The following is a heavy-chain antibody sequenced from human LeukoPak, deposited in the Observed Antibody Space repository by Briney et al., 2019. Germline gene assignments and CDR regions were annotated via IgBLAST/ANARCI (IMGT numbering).Heavy chain of an antibody. D-gene: IGHD2-2*01. CDR3: ARWGLGYCSSTSCYDVVDY. CDR2: INPNSGDT. J-gene: IGHJ4*02. V-gene: IGHV1-2*02. Sequence: ASVKVSCKASGYTFTGYYMHWVRQAPGQGLEWMGWINPNSGDTNYAQKFQGRVTMTRDTSISTAYMELSRLRSDDTAVYYCARWGLGYCSSTSCYDVVDYWGQGTLVTVSS. CDR1: GYTFTGYY.